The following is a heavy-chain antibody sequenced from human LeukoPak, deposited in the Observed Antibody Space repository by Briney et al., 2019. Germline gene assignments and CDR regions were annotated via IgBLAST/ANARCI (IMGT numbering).Heavy chain of an antibody. J-gene: IGHJ5*01. CDR2: ISYDGSNK. V-gene: IGHV3-30*04. Sequence: GGSLRLSCAASGFTFSSYAMHWVRQAPGKGLEWVAVISYDGSNKYYADSVKGRFTISRDNSKNTLYLQMKTLRSEDTAVYYCGYYNSGSYSTPDSWGQGTQVTVSS. CDR3: GYYNSGSYSTPDS. D-gene: IGHD3-10*01. CDR1: GFTFSSYA.